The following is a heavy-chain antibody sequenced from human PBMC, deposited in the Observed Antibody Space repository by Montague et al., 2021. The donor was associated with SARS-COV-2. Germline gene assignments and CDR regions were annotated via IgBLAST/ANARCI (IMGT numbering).Heavy chain of an antibody. D-gene: IGHD2-21*02. CDR1: GDSVSSHIAT. J-gene: IGHJ2*01. CDR3: ARAYCGGDCYLYWYFDL. V-gene: IGHV6-1*01. Sequence: CAISGDSVSSHIATWNWIRQSPSRGLEWLGRIYYRSKWYNDYAVSVKGRVIINPDTSNNRISLQLNSVTPEDTAVYYCARAYCGGDCYLYWYFDLWGRGTLVTVSS. CDR2: IYYRSKWYN.